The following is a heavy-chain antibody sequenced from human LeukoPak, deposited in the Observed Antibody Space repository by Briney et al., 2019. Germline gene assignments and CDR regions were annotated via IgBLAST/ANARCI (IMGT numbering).Heavy chain of an antibody. CDR1: GFTFSSYG. CDR2: ISYDGSNK. J-gene: IGHJ6*02. Sequence: GRSLRLSCAASGFTFSSYGMHWVRQAPGKGLEWVAVISYDGSNKYYADSVKGRFTISRDNSKNTLYLQMNSLRAEDTAVYYCAKDEYGMDVWGQGTTVTVSS. CDR3: AKDEYGMDV. V-gene: IGHV3-30*18.